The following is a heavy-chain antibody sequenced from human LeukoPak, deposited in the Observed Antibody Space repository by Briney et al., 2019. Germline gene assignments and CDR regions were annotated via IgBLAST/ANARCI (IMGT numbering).Heavy chain of an antibody. V-gene: IGHV3-30-3*01. CDR3: ARVPGSNYNWFDP. CDR2: IASDGSHT. D-gene: IGHD4-11*01. Sequence: PGGSLRLSCAASGFTFSTYFMHWVRQAPGKGLERVAVIASDGSHTFYVESVKGRFTISRDNSKNTLYLQMNSLRAEDTAVYYCARVPGSNYNWFDPWGQGTLVTVSS. CDR1: GFTFSTYF. J-gene: IGHJ5*02.